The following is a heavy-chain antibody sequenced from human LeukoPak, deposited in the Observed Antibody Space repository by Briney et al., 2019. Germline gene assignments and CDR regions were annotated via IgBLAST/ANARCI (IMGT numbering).Heavy chain of an antibody. CDR1: ELHA. J-gene: IGHJ6*02. D-gene: IGHD3-10*01. V-gene: IGHV3-23*01. Sequence: SGGSLRLSCAASELHAMTWVRQGPGKGLGWVSAISRSGGSTYYADSAKGRFTISRDKSNNTLFLQMTSLRAEDTAVYYCAKLGGKTANGDEYYGMDVWGQGTTVTVSS. CDR3: AKLGGKTANGDEYYGMDV. CDR2: ISRSGGST.